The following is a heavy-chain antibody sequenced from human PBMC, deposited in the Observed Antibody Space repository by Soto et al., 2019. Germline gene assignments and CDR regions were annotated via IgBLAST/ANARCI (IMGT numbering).Heavy chain of an antibody. Sequence: QVQLVQSGAEGKKPGSSVKVSCKASGGTFSSYSINWVRQAPGQGLEWMGEIIPIFGTANYAQKFQGRVTITGDESTSTAYLELGSLRSEDTAVYCCARAGGRHSGGIDYWGQGTLVTVSS. CDR2: IIPIFGTA. V-gene: IGHV1-69*01. CDR3: ARAGGRHSGGIDY. J-gene: IGHJ4*02. D-gene: IGHD1-26*01. CDR1: GGTFSSYS.